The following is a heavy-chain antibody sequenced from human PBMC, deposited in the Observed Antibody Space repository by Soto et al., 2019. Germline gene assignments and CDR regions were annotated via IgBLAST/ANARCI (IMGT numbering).Heavy chain of an antibody. CDR3: AIDLSPYSDYYDESTSETWFDP. D-gene: IGHD3-16*01. CDR2: ISKSGSII. Sequence: QVQLVASGGGLVQPGGSLRLSCAASGFTFSDYYMSWLRQPPGKGLEWVSYISKSGSIIHFADSVKGRFAISRDNAKNTLYLQMSSLRAEDTALYYCAIDLSPYSDYYDESTSETWFDPWGQGTLVTVSS. V-gene: IGHV3-11*01. J-gene: IGHJ5*02. CDR1: GFTFSDYY.